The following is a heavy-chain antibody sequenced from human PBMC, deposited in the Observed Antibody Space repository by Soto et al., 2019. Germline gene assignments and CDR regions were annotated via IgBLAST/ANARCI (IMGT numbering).Heavy chain of an antibody. CDR2: IYHSGRT. J-gene: IGHJ4*02. Sequence: SETLSLTCTVSGGSITSSNYHWGWIRQPPGKGLEWFASIYHSGRTNYNPSLESRVTISVDTSKNQFSLSLSSVTAADTAVYSSASGVPLPRRYSTFDHWGQGTLVTVSS. CDR1: GGSITSSNYH. V-gene: IGHV4-39*01. CDR3: ASGVPLPRRYSTFDH. D-gene: IGHD2-21*01.